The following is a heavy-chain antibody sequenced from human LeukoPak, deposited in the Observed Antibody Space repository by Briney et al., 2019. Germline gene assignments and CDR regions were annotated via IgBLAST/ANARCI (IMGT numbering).Heavy chain of an antibody. CDR3: ARKTSGSYSVDY. Sequence: GGSLRLSCAASGFTFSSYGMHWVRQAPGKGLEWVAVIWYDGSNKYYADSVKGRFTISRDNSKNTLYLQMNSLRAEDTAVYYCARKTSGSYSVDYWGQGTLATVS. CDR1: GFTFSSYG. D-gene: IGHD1-26*01. V-gene: IGHV3-33*01. CDR2: IWYDGSNK. J-gene: IGHJ4*02.